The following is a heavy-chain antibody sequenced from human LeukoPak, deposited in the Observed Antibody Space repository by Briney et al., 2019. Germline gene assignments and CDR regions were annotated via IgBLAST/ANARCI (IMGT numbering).Heavy chain of an antibody. Sequence: SETLSLTCTVSGGSISSYYWSWIRQPPGKGLEWIGYIYYSGSTNYNPSLKSRVTISVDTSKNQFSLKLSSVAAADTAVYYCARVYYYDSSGYWVYYFDYWGQGTLVTVSS. J-gene: IGHJ4*02. V-gene: IGHV4-59*01. CDR1: GGSISSYY. D-gene: IGHD3-22*01. CDR3: ARVYYYDSSGYWVYYFDY. CDR2: IYYSGST.